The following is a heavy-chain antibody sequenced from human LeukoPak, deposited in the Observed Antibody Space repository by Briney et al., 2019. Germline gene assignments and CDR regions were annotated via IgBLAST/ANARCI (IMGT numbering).Heavy chain of an antibody. D-gene: IGHD3-22*01. CDR1: EFTFSSYS. CDR2: ITNSGNSK. V-gene: IGHV3-48*01. CDR3: ARTRSSGYFTFDY. Sequence: PGGSLRLSCAASEFTFSSYSMNWVRQAPGKGLEWVSYITNSGNSKSYADSVKGRFTISRDKPKHSLYLPMNGLRAEDTAVYYCARTRSSGYFTFDYWGQGILVTVSS. J-gene: IGHJ4*02.